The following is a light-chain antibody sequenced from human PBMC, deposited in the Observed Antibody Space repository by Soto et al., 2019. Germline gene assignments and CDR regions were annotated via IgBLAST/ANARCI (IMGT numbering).Light chain of an antibody. CDR1: SSDVGSYNL. V-gene: IGLV2-23*01. CDR2: EGN. J-gene: IGLJ1*01. CDR3: SSYTGSGTFYV. Sequence: QSALTQPASVSGSPGQSTTISCTGTSSDVGSYNLVSWYQQHPGKAPKLMIYEGNNRPSGVSNRFSGSKSGNTASLTISALQAEDAADYYCSSYTGSGTFYVFGTGTKLTVL.